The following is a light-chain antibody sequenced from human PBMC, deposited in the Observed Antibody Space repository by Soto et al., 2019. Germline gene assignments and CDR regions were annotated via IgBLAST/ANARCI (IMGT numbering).Light chain of an antibody. Sequence: EIVLTQSPATLSFSPGERATLSCRASQSVSSQLAWYQQKPGQAPRLLIYDASNRATGIPAMFSGSGSGTDFTLTISSLEPEDFAAYYCQQRTNWPLTFGGGTKVEIK. CDR3: QQRTNWPLT. V-gene: IGKV3-11*01. CDR2: DAS. J-gene: IGKJ4*01. CDR1: QSVSSQ.